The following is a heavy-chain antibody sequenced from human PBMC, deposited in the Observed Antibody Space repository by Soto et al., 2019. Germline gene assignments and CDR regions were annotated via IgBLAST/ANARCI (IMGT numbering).Heavy chain of an antibody. J-gene: IGHJ4*01. CDR2: ICDDGTNE. V-gene: IGHV3-33*01. CDR1: GFIFSCCS. D-gene: IGHD2-2*01. CDR3: ARGGGEVPAALSFCY. Sequence: QVQLAESGGGVVQPGKSLRLSCAASGFIFSCCSMHWVRQAPGKGLELVAAICDDGTNEDYADSVKGRSTIFRDNSKRTLYLQMDSLTAEDTAVYYCARGGGEVPAALSFCYWGHGALVTVSS.